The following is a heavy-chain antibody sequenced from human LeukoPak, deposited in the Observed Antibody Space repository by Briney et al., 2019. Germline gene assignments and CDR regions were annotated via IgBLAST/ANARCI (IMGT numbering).Heavy chain of an antibody. V-gene: IGHV4-4*07. CDR3: ARGSARMVANPLFDY. J-gene: IGHJ4*02. CDR1: GGPITIYY. CDR2: IYTSGST. Sequence: SETLPLTCTVSGGPITIYYWSWIRQPAGKGLEWIGRIYTSGSTNYNPSLKSRLTMSVDTSKNQFSLNLSSVTAADTAVYYCARGSARMVANPLFDYWGRGTLVTVSS. D-gene: IGHD5-12*01.